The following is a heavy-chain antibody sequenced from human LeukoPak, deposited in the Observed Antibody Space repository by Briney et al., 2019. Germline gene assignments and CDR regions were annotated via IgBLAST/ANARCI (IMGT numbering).Heavy chain of an antibody. J-gene: IGHJ6*03. CDR1: GGTFSSYA. Sequence: SVKVSCKASGGTFSSYAISWVRQAPGQGLEWMGGFIPILGTAKYAQKFQGRVTSTTDESTSTAYMELSSLRSEDTAVYYCAREIPNRGPNIVVVPAAKNHYYMDVWGKRTTVTVSS. V-gene: IGHV1-69*05. CDR3: AREIPNRGPNIVVVPAAKNHYYMDV. CDR2: FIPILGTA. D-gene: IGHD2-2*01.